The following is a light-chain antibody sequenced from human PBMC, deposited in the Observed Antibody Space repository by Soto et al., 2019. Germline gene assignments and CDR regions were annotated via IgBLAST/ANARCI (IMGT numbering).Light chain of an antibody. CDR3: CSSAGSSTLAV. CDR2: EVS. J-gene: IGLJ7*01. V-gene: IGLV2-23*02. CDR1: SSDVGSYNL. Sequence: QSALTQPASVSGSPGQSITISCTGTSSDVGSYNLVSWYQQHPTKAPKLMIYEVSKRPSGVSNRFSGSKSDNTASLTISGLQADDEADYYCCSSAGSSTLAVFGGGTQLTVL.